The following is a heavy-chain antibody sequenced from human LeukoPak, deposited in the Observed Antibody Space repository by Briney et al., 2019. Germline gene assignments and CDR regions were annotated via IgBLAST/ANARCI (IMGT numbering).Heavy chain of an antibody. CDR3: ARAVSGRFDY. J-gene: IGHJ4*02. CDR1: GGSFSGYY. Sequence: SETLSLTCAVYGGSFSGYYWSWIRQPPGKGLEWIGEINHSGSTNYNPSLKNRVTISVDTSKNQFSLRLSSVTAADTAIYYCARAVSGRFDYWGQGTLVTVSS. CDR2: INHSGST. V-gene: IGHV4-34*01. D-gene: IGHD6-19*01.